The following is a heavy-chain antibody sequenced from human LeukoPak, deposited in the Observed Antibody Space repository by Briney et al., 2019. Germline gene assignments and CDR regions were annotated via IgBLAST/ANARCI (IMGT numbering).Heavy chain of an antibody. CDR1: GGSISTGDYY. J-gene: IGHJ4*02. CDR3: ARGGWELPFDY. CDR2: IYYSGST. D-gene: IGHD1-26*01. V-gene: IGHV4-30-4*01. Sequence: SQTLSLTCTVSGGSISTGDYYWSWIRQPPGKGLEWIGYIYYSGSTYYNPSLKSRVTISVDTSKNQFSLKLSSVTAADTAVYYCARGGWELPFDYWGQGTLVTVSS.